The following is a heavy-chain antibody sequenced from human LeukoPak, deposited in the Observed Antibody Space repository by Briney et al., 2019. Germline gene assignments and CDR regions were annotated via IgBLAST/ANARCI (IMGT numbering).Heavy chain of an antibody. CDR1: GFTVSTHY. J-gene: IGHJ6*03. CDR2: ISGSGGST. D-gene: IGHD6-13*01. CDR3: AKLVGSSPYYYYYYYMDV. Sequence: GGSLRLSCAASGFTVSTHYMGWVRQAPGKGLEWVSAISGSGGSTYYADSVKGRFTISRDNSKNALYLQMNSLRAEDTAVYYCAKLVGSSPYYYYYYYMDVWGKGTTVTVSS. V-gene: IGHV3-23*01.